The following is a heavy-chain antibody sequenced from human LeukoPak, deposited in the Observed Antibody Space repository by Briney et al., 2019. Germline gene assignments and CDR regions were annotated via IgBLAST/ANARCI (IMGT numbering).Heavy chain of an antibody. D-gene: IGHD3-10*01. J-gene: IGHJ5*02. CDR3: ARDLYGSGSYYNVLTWFDP. CDR2: ISAYNGNT. CDR1: GYTFTSYG. Sequence: ASVKVSCKASGYTFTSYGISWVRQAPGRGLEWMGWISAYNGNTNYAQKLQGRVTMTTDTSTSTAYMELRSLRSDDTAVYYCARDLYGSGSYYNVLTWFDPWGQGTLVTVSS. V-gene: IGHV1-18*04.